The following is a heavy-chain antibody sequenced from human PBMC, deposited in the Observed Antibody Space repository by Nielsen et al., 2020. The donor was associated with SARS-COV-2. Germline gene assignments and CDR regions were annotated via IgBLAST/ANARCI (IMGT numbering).Heavy chain of an antibody. V-gene: IGHV3-48*02. D-gene: IGHD6-25*01. CDR1: GFTFNTYA. Sequence: GGSLRLSCAASGFTFNTYAMNWVRQAPGKGLEWVAYISASSANIHYAASVNGRFTVSRDNAKNSLYLQMNNLRDEDTAVYYCASDPSYASSRLHYLDFWGQGTLVTVSS. CDR2: ISASSANI. CDR3: ASDPSYASSRLHYLDF. J-gene: IGHJ4*02.